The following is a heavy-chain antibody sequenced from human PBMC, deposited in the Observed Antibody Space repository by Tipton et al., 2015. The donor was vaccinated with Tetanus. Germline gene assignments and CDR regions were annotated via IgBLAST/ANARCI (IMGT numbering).Heavy chain of an antibody. V-gene: IGHV4-59*01. CDR2: IYSSGST. Sequence: TLSLTCSVSGGSINPYYWSWIRQPPGKGLEWIGNIYSSGSTYYNPSLKSRVTISVDTSRNQFSLRLKSVTPADTAMYYCARYGKVYCSGGDCYSDGFDIWVQGTMVTVSS. J-gene: IGHJ3*02. CDR3: ARYGKVYCSGGDCYSDGFDI. D-gene: IGHD2-15*01. CDR1: GGSINPYY.